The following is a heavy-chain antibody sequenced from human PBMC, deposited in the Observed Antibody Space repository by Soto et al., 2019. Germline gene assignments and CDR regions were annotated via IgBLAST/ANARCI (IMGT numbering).Heavy chain of an antibody. V-gene: IGHV1-18*01. Sequence: QVQLVQSGVEVKEPGASVKVSCKASGYTFTTFGISWVQQAPGQGLEWMGWISTSNGDTICAPKVEGRITMTTDTSTSIAYMELRSLRSDDTAVYYCAREYCSSSSCYGVDYWGQGILVTVSS. D-gene: IGHD2-2*01. CDR1: GYTFTTFG. CDR3: AREYCSSSSCYGVDY. CDR2: ISTSNGDT. J-gene: IGHJ4*02.